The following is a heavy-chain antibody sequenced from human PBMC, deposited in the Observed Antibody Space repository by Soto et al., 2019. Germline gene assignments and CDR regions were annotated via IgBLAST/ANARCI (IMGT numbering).Heavy chain of an antibody. D-gene: IGHD6-19*01. J-gene: IGHJ1*01. CDR1: GGSVRSGSYY. Sequence: QVQLQESGPGLVKPSETLSLTCTVSGGSVRSGSYYWSWIRQPPGKGLEWIGYIYYNGNTNYNPSLKSRITISLDTSKNQLSLKLNSVTSADTAVYHRATTTGWSFQLWGQGSLVTVSS. CDR3: ATTTGWSFQL. CDR2: IYYNGNT. V-gene: IGHV4-61*01.